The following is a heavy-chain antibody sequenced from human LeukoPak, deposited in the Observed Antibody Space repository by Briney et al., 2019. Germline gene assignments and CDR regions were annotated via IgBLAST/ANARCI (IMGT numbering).Heavy chain of an antibody. CDR2: INSDGSST. V-gene: IGHV3-74*01. J-gene: IGHJ4*02. D-gene: IGHD2-21*02. CDR3: ARDPCGGDCYGSFDY. CDR1: GFTFSSYW. Sequence: GGSLRLSCAASGFTFSSYWMHWVRQAPGKGLVWVSRINSDGSSTSYADSVKGRFTTSRDNAKNTLYLQMNSLRAEDTAVYYCARDPCGGDCYGSFDYWGQGTLVTVSS.